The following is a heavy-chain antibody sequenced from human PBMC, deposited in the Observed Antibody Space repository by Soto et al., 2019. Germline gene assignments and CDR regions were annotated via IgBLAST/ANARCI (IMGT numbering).Heavy chain of an antibody. CDR3: AKDLRTPAAKNYDY. CDR1: GFTFNNYA. CDR2: ISGSGDIT. Sequence: GGSLRLSCTASGFTFNNYAMTWVRQPPGKGLEWVSAISGSGDITFYADSVRGRFTISRDNSKSTLYLQMNSLRAEDTAVYFCAKDLRTPAAKNYDYWGQGTLVTVSS. J-gene: IGHJ4*02. D-gene: IGHD6-25*01. V-gene: IGHV3-23*01.